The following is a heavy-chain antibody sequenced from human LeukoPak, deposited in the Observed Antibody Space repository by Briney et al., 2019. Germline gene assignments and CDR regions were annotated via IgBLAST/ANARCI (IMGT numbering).Heavy chain of an antibody. CDR1: GGSISSYY. CDR2: IYYSGST. V-gene: IGHV4-59*08. Sequence: SETLSLTCTVSGGSISSYYWSWIRQPPGKGLEWIGYIYYSGSTNYNPSLKSRVTISVDTSKNQFSLKLSSATAADTAVYYCARLRRYCSSTSCPYHFDYWGQGTLVTVSS. CDR3: ARLRRYCSSTSCPYHFDY. J-gene: IGHJ4*02. D-gene: IGHD2-2*01.